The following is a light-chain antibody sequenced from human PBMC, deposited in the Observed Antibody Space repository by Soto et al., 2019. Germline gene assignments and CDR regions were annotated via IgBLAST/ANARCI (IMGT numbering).Light chain of an antibody. CDR1: QSLLYSAGKTY. CDR2: MVS. V-gene: IGKV2-30*01. Sequence: DVVLTQSPLSLPVTLGQPASISCRSSQSLLYSAGKTYLNWFQQRPGQSPRRLIYMVSNRDCGVAVRFSGSGCGSEFTLKLSMVEAEDVGVYYCLRGVHWPPYTFGQGTKVEIK. J-gene: IGKJ2*01. CDR3: LRGVHWPPYT.